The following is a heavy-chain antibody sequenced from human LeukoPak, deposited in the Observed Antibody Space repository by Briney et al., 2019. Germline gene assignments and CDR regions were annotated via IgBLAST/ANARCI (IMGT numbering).Heavy chain of an antibody. CDR2: ISYSGSNK. D-gene: IGHD3-10*02. CDR3: AGGVFGVADNTFWYLDF. CDR1: GFTFSSYG. Sequence: GGSLRLSCAASGFTFSSYGMNWVRQAPGKGLEWVSFISYSGSNKYYADSVKGRFTISRDNSKNTLYLQMNSLGAKHLAVYYIAGGVFGVADNTFWYLDFWGHGTLVTVSS. J-gene: IGHJ2*01. V-gene: IGHV3-30*03.